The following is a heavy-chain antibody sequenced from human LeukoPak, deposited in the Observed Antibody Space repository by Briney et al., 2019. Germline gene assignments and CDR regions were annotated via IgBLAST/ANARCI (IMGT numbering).Heavy chain of an antibody. V-gene: IGHV4-34*01. Sequence: SETLSLTCAVYGGSFSGYYWSWIRQPPGKGLEWIGEINHSGSTNYNPSLKSRVTISVDTSKNQFSLKLSSVTAADTAAYYCARQRIRGWFSYWGQGTLVTVSS. CDR1: GGSFSGYY. CDR2: INHSGST. J-gene: IGHJ4*02. CDR3: ARQRIRGWFSY. D-gene: IGHD6-19*01.